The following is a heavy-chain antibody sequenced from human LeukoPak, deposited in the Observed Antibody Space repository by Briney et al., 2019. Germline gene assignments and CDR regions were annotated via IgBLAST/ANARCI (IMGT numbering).Heavy chain of an antibody. CDR1: GGSISSSYY. V-gene: IGHV4-4*07. CDR3: ARDRLVVVPALNYYYYMDV. CDR2: IYTSGST. J-gene: IGHJ6*03. Sequence: PSETLSLTCTVSGGSISSSYYWSWIRQPAGKGLEWIGRIYTSGSTNYNPSLKSRVTMSVDTSKNQFSLKLSSVTAADTAVYYCARDRLVVVPALNYYYYMDVWGKGTTVTVSS. D-gene: IGHD2-2*01.